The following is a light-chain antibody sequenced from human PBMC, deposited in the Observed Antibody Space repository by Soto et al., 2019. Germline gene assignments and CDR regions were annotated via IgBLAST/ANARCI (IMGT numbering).Light chain of an antibody. CDR1: ENVASNY. Sequence: IVLTQSPGTLSLSPGERATLSCRASENVASNYLAWYQQKPGQAPRLLIFDASSRATDIPDRFSGSGSGTDFTLIISRLEPEDFAVYHCQQYASSPWTFGQGTKVEVK. J-gene: IGKJ1*01. CDR3: QQYASSPWT. V-gene: IGKV3-20*01. CDR2: DAS.